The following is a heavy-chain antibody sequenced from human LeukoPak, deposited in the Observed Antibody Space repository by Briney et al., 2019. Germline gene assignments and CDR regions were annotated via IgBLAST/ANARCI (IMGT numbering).Heavy chain of an antibody. CDR2: ISSSSSYI. CDR1: GFTFSSYS. V-gene: IGHV3-21*01. J-gene: IGHJ3*02. Sequence: GGSLRLSCAASGFTFSSYSMNWVRQAPGKGLEWVSSISSSSSYIYYADSVKGRFTISRDNDKNSLYLQMNSLRAEDTAVYYCARDGMRAFDIWGQGTMVTVSS. CDR3: ARDGMRAFDI.